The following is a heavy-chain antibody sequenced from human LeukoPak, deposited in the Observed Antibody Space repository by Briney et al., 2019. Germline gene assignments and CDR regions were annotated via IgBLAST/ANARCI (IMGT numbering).Heavy chain of an antibody. D-gene: IGHD3-10*01. CDR3: ARDLAWFGELSGAFDI. Sequence: ASVKVSCKASEYTFTGYYMHWVRQSPGQGLEWMGWINPNSGGTNYAQKFQGRVTMTRDTSISTDYMELSRLRSDDTAVYYCARDLAWFGELSGAFDILGQGTMVTVSS. CDR1: EYTFTGYY. CDR2: INPNSGGT. J-gene: IGHJ3*02. V-gene: IGHV1-2*02.